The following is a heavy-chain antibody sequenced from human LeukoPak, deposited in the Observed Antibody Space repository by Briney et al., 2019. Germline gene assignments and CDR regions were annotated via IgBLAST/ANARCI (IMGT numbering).Heavy chain of an antibody. D-gene: IGHD1-1*01. CDR3: ATSPTTGTTHWFDP. CDR2: FDPEDGET. Sequence: GASMKVSCKVSGYTLTELSMHWVRQAPGKGLEWMGGFDPEDGETIYAQKFQGRVTMTEDTSTDTAYMELSSLRSEDTAVYYCATSPTTGTTHWFDPWGQGTLVTVSS. J-gene: IGHJ5*02. CDR1: GYTLTELS. V-gene: IGHV1-24*01.